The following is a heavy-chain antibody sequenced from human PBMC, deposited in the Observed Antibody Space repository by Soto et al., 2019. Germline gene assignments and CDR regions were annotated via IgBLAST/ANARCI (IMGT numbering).Heavy chain of an antibody. V-gene: IGHV3-23*01. D-gene: IGHD6-13*01. CDR3: AKVDYYSCSWYGGDHTLYYYYGMDV. Sequence: GGSLRLSCAASGFTFSSYAMSWVRQAPGKGLEWVSAISGSGGSTYYADSVKGRFTISRDNSKNTLYLQMNSLRAEDTAVYYCAKVDYYSCSWYGGDHTLYYYYGMDVWGQGTTVTVSS. CDR1: GFTFSSYA. CDR2: ISGSGGST. J-gene: IGHJ6*02.